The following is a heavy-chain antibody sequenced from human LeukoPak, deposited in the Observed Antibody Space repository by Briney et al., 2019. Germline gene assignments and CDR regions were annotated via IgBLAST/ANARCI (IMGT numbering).Heavy chain of an antibody. CDR1: GFTFSSYA. J-gene: IGHJ4*02. D-gene: IGHD2-2*01. Sequence: GGSLRLSCAASGFTFSSYAMHWVRQAPGKGLEWVAVISYDGSNKYYADSVKGRFTISRDNAKNTLYLQMNSLRAEDTAVYYCAHGSMYQLDYWGQGTLVTVSS. CDR3: AHGSMYQLDY. V-gene: IGHV3-30*04. CDR2: ISYDGSNK.